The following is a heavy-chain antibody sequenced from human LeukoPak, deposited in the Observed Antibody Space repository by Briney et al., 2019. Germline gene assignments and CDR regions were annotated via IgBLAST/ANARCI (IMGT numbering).Heavy chain of an antibody. V-gene: IGHV3-72*01. J-gene: IGHJ4*02. CDR3: VLTYYDILTGYYMGY. Sequence: GGSLRLSCAASGFTFSDHYMDWVRQAPGKGLEWVGRTRNKANSYTTEYAASVKGRFTISRDDSKNSLYLQMNSLKTEDTAVYCCVLTYYDILTGYYMGYWGQGTLVTVSS. D-gene: IGHD3-9*01. CDR2: TRNKANSYTT. CDR1: GFTFSDHY.